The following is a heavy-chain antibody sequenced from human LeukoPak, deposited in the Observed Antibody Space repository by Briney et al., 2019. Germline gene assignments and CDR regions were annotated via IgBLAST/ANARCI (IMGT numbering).Heavy chain of an antibody. CDR1: GYSFTSYW. D-gene: IGHD6-13*01. CDR2: IDPSDSYT. Sequence: GESLKISCKGSGYSFTSYWINWVRQMPGKGLEWMGRIDPSDSYTNYSPSFQGHVTISADKSINTAYLQWSSLKASDTAMYYCAGRLTGVAAAATAFFDYWGQGTLVTVSS. CDR3: AGRLTGVAAAATAFFDY. J-gene: IGHJ4*02. V-gene: IGHV5-10-1*01.